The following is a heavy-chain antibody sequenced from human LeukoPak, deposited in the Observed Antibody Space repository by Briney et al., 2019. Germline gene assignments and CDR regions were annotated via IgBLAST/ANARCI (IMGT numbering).Heavy chain of an antibody. Sequence: GGSLRLSCAASGFTFRSFAMSWVRQAPGKGLEWVSAISGTGGRTYYADSVKGRFTISRDNAKNSLYLQMNSLRAEDTAVYYCARSFRGVTTKSYYFDYWGQGTLVTVSS. D-gene: IGHD2-21*02. CDR3: ARSFRGVTTKSYYFDY. V-gene: IGHV3-23*01. CDR2: ISGTGGRT. J-gene: IGHJ4*02. CDR1: GFTFRSFA.